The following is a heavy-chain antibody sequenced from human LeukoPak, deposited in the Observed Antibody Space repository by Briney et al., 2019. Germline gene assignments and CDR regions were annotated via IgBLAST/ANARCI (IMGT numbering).Heavy chain of an antibody. CDR1: GYTFTDSY. V-gene: IGHV1-2*06. CDR3: ARSAGHCNNGVCFTGYYIDV. D-gene: IGHD2-8*01. CDR2: INPNSGDP. J-gene: IGHJ6*03. Sequence: ASVKVSCKASGYTFTDSYIHWVRQAPGQGLEWMGRINPNSGDPNYPQNFQGRVTMTRDTSISTAYMEMSSLTSDDTAVYYCARSAGHCNNGVCFTGYYIDVWGTGTTVTVPS.